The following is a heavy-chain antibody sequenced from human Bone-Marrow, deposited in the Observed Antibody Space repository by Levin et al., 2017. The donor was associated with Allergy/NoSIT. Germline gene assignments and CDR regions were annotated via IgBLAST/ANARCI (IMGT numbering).Heavy chain of an antibody. CDR2: ISSSSSTI. CDR1: GFTFSSYS. D-gene: IGHD2-2*03. J-gene: IGHJ6*03. V-gene: IGHV3-48*01. Sequence: HTGGSLRLSCAASGFTFSSYSMNWVRQAPGKGLEWVSYISSSSSTIYYADSVKGRFTISRDNAKNSLYLQMNSLRAEDTAVYYCARVDLPFVYYMDVWGKGTTVTVSS. CDR3: ARVDLPFVYYMDV.